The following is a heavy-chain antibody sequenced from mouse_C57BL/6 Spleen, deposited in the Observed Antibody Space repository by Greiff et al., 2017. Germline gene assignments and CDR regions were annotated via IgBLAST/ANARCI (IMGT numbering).Heavy chain of an antibody. CDR2: IDPEDGEN. J-gene: IGHJ2*01. Sequence: EVKLQESGAELVKPGASVKLSCKASGFNIKDYYMHWVKQRTEQGLEWIGRIDPEDGENKYAPKFKGKATITADTSSNTAYLQLSSLTSEDTAVYYSARFALDFDYWGQGTTLTVSS. V-gene: IGHV14-2*01. CDR1: GFNIKDYY. CDR3: ARFALDFDY.